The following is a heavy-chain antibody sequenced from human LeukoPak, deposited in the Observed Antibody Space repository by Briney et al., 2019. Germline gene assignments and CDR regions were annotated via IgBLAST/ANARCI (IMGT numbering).Heavy chain of an antibody. CDR3: ARDSAGRHCTNGVCYMVERPLDL. CDR2: IIPIFGTA. CDR1: GGTFSSYA. V-gene: IGHV1-69*13. D-gene: IGHD2-8*01. Sequence: GASVKVSCKASGGTFSSYAISWVRQAPGQGLEWMGGIIPIFGTANYAQKFQGRVTITADESTSTAYMELSSLRSEDTAVYYCARDSAGRHCTNGVCYMVERPLDLWGQGTLVTVSS. J-gene: IGHJ4*02.